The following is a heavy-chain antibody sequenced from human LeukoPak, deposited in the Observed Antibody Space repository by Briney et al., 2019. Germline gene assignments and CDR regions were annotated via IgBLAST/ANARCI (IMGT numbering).Heavy chain of an antibody. V-gene: IGHV3-23*01. CDR3: AKGRGTTVTSAANY. CDR1: GFTFSSYA. CDR2: ISDSGDTT. Sequence: PGGSLRLSCAASGFTFSSYAMNWVRQAPGKGLEWVSTISDSGDTTYNADSVKGRFTISRDNSKNTLYLQMNSLRAEDTAVYYCAKGRGTTVTSAANYWGQGTLVTVSS. D-gene: IGHD4-17*01. J-gene: IGHJ4*02.